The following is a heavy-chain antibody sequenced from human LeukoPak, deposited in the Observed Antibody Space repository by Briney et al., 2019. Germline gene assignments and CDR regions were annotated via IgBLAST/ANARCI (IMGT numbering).Heavy chain of an antibody. CDR1: GGSFSGYY. CDR2: INHSGST. Sequence: SETLSLTCAVYGGSFSGYYWSWIRQPPGKGLEWIGEINHSGSTNYNPSLKSRVTISVDTSKNQFSLQLSSVTAADTAVYYCPTEPTDTAMRPYYFDYWGQGNLVTVSS. V-gene: IGHV4-34*01. D-gene: IGHD5-18*01. CDR3: PTEPTDTAMRPYYFDY. J-gene: IGHJ4*02.